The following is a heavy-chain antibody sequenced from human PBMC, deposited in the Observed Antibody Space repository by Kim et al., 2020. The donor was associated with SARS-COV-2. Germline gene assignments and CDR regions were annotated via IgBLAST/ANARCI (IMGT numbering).Heavy chain of an antibody. J-gene: IGHJ6*02. CDR3: ARGWGSGWYPYYYGMDV. Sequence: LKSRVSISVDTCKNQFSLKLSSVTAADTAVYYCARGWGSGWYPYYYGMDVWGQGTTVTVSS. D-gene: IGHD6-19*01. V-gene: IGHV4-34*01.